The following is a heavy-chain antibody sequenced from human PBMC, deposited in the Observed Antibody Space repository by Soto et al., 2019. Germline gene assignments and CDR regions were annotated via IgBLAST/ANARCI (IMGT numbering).Heavy chain of an antibody. CDR1: GFTINGKKY. J-gene: IGHJ3*01. CDR2: LYDIDGS. V-gene: IGHV3-53*01. D-gene: IGHD1-1*01. Sequence: DVQLVESGGGLIQPGESLRLSCGALGFTINGKKYVAWVRQAPGKGLEWVSALYDIDGSFYTDSVKGRFTTSSDSSKTTVYLQMNDLRPDDTAVYYCATWHEREHAYDVWGLGTTVTVSS. CDR3: ATWHEREHAYDV.